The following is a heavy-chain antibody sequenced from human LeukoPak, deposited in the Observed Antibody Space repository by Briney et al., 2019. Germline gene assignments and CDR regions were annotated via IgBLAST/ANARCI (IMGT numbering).Heavy chain of an antibody. CDR2: IIPSGHTT. CDR3: AREYY. Sequence: GGSLRLSCAASGFTFSSHGMNWVRQAPGKGLEWVSGIIPSGHTTYYADSVRGRFTISRDNSRNTLYLQMNSLRTEDTAVYYCAREYYWGQGTLVTVSS. V-gene: IGHV3-23*01. CDR1: GFTFSSHG. J-gene: IGHJ4*02.